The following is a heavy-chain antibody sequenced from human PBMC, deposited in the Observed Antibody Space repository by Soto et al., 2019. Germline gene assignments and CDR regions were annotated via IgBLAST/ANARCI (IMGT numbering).Heavy chain of an antibody. D-gene: IGHD2-15*01. V-gene: IGHV3-15*01. CDR2: IKSITDGGTT. J-gene: IGHJ6*02. CDR3: TPDSADIVVDPGTFGMDV. CDR1: GITFSNAW. Sequence: GGSLRLSCAASGITFSNAWMTWVRQAPGKGLEWVGRIKSITDGGTTDYAAPVKGRFTISRDDSKDTLYLQMNNLRTEDTAVYHCTPDSADIVVDPGTFGMDVWGQGTTVTVYS.